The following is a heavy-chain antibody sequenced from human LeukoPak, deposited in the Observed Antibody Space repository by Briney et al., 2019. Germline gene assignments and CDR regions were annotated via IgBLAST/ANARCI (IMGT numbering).Heavy chain of an antibody. Sequence: SETLSLTCAVYGGSFSGYYWGWIRQPPGKGLEWIGEINHSGSTNYNPSLKSRVTISVDTSKNQFSLKLSSVTAADTAVYYCARVGYVSSPNWGQGTLVTVSS. CDR3: ARVGYVSSPN. CDR2: INHSGST. CDR1: GGSFSGYY. D-gene: IGHD3-22*01. V-gene: IGHV4-34*01. J-gene: IGHJ4*02.